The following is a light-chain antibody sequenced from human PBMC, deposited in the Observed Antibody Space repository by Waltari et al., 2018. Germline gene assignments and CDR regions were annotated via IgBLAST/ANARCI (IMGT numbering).Light chain of an antibody. J-gene: IGKJ5*01. CDR1: QHISTW. V-gene: IGKV1-12*01. CDR2: AAA. Sequence: DFQMTQSPSSVSASVGDRVAITCRASQHISTWVAWYPQKPGKAPELLIYAAATLQSGVPSRFSGSASGTDFTLTISSLQPEDFATYYCQQANSLPITFGQGTRLEIK. CDR3: QQANSLPIT.